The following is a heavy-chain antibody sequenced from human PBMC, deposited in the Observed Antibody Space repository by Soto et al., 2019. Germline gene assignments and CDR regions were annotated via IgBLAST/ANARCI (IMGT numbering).Heavy chain of an antibody. D-gene: IGHD2-15*01. CDR1: GGSMSGYY. Sequence: QVQLQESGPGLVKPSETLSLTCSVSGGSMSGYYWNWIRQPAGRGLEWIGRIYSRGSTMYNPSLKSRVTMLIDTSNNQFSLSLNSVTAADTAVYYCAGISEDIYYGMDVWGKGTTVTVSS. CDR2: IYSRGST. CDR3: AGISEDIYYGMDV. J-gene: IGHJ6*04. V-gene: IGHV4-4*07.